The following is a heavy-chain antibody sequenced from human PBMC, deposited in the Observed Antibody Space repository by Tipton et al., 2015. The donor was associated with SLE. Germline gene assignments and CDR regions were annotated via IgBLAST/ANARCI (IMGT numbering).Heavy chain of an antibody. CDR2: IYYSGST. V-gene: IGHV4-31*11. J-gene: IGHJ6*02. CDR3: ARARGFGVLYGMDV. Sequence: TLSLTCAVYGGSFSGYYWSWIRQHPGKGLEWIGYIYYSGSTYYNPSLKSRVTISVDTSKNQFSLKLSSVTAADTAVYYCARARGFGVLYGMDVWGQGTTVTVSS. D-gene: IGHD3-16*01. CDR1: GGSFSGYY.